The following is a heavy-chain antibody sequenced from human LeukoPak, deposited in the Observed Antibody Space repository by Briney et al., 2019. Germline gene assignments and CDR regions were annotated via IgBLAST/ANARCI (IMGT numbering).Heavy chain of an antibody. Sequence: GGSLRLSCAASGFTFSSYWMSWVRQAPGKGLEWVANIKQDGSEKYYVDSVKGRFTISRDNAKNSLYLQMNSLRAEDTAVYYCAKDLMVRDYYYYYGMDVWGQGTTVTVSS. CDR2: IKQDGSEK. J-gene: IGHJ6*02. V-gene: IGHV3-7*01. D-gene: IGHD3-10*01. CDR3: AKDLMVRDYYYYYGMDV. CDR1: GFTFSSYW.